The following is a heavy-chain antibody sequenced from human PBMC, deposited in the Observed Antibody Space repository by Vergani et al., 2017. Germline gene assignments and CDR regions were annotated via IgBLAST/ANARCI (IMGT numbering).Heavy chain of an antibody. J-gene: IGHJ6*02. CDR3: ARAYYYGSGSLDV. Sequence: QVQLQESGPGLVKPSETLSLTCTVSGGSISSYYWSWIRQPPGKGLEWIGYIYYSGSTNYNPSLTSRVTISVDTSKNQFSLKLSSVTAADTAVYYCARAYYYGSGSLDVWGQGTTVTVSS. CDR1: GGSISSYY. D-gene: IGHD3-10*01. CDR2: IYYSGST. V-gene: IGHV4-59*01.